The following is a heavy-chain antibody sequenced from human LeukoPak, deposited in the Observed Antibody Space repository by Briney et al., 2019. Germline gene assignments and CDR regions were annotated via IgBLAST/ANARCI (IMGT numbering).Heavy chain of an antibody. J-gene: IGHJ4*02. CDR2: ISSSSGYI. V-gene: IGHV3-21*01. CDR3: ARVGYIVATDRGGSVDY. Sequence: GGSLRLPCPASGFTFSSYAMSWVRQAPGKGLEWVSSISSSSGYIYYADSVKGRFTISRDNAKNSLYLQMNSLRAEDTAVYYCARVGYIVATDRGGSVDYWGQGTLVTVSS. CDR1: GFTFSSYA. D-gene: IGHD5-12*01.